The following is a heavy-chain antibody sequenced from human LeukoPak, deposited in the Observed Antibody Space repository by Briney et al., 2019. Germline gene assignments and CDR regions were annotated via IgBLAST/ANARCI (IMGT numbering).Heavy chain of an antibody. CDR3: VRDVSASGWYSWFDP. D-gene: IGHD6-19*01. Sequence: GGSLRLSCAASGFTFSSHWMHWVRQAPGKGLVWVSRINTDGSSTTYADSVQGRFTISRDNAKNTLYLQMNSLRAEDTAVYFCVRDVSASGWYSWFDPWGQGTLVTVSS. CDR2: INTDGSST. J-gene: IGHJ5*02. CDR1: GFTFSSHW. V-gene: IGHV3-74*01.